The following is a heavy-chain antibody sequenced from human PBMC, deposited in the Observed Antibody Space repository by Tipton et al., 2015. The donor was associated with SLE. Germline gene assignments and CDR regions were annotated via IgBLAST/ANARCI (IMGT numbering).Heavy chain of an antibody. CDR3: AREFLNPVTTVHYYFDL. CDR1: GVSIRSYY. V-gene: IGHV4-59*12. D-gene: IGHD4-11*01. Sequence: TLSLTCTVSGVSIRSYYWSWIRQPPGKGLEWIAFIHYSGSTNYNPSLKSRVTMSVDTSKNHFSLKLISVTAADTAVYYCAREFLNPVTTVHYYFDLWGRGTLVTVSS. CDR2: IHYSGST. J-gene: IGHJ2*01.